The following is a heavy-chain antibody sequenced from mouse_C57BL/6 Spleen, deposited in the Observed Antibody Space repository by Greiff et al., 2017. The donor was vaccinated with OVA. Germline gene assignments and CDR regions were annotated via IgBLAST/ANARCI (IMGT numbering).Heavy chain of an antibody. CDR1: GFTFSSYA. CDR2: ISSGGDYI. CDR3: TREGYGSRGVDY. V-gene: IGHV5-9-1*02. Sequence: EVKLMESGEGLVKPGGSLKLSCAASGFTFSSYAMSWVRQTPEKRLEWVAYISSGGDYIYYADTVKGRFTISRDNARNTLYLQMSSLKSEDTAMYYCTREGYGSRGVDYWGQGTSVTVSS. J-gene: IGHJ4*01. D-gene: IGHD1-1*01.